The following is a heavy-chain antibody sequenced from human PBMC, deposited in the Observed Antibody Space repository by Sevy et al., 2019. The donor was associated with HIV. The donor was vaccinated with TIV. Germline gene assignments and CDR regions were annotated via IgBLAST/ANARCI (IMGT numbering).Heavy chain of an antibody. CDR1: GFTFSSYW. J-gene: IGHJ4*02. V-gene: IGHV3-7*01. D-gene: IGHD3-10*01. CDR3: ARLFYGSADY. CDR2: INQDGSET. Sequence: GGSLILSCAASGFTFSSYWMSWVRQAPGKGLEWVATINQDGSETFYVDSVKGRFTISRQNPRKSLYLQMNSLSAEDTAVYYCARLFYGSADYWGQGTLVTVSS.